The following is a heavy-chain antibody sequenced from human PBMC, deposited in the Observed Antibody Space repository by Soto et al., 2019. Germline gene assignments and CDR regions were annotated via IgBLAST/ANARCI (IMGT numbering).Heavy chain of an antibody. J-gene: IGHJ4*02. Sequence: EVQLLESGGGLVQPGGSLRLSCAASGFTFSSYAMSWVRQAPGKGLEWVSAISGSGGSTYYADSVKGRFTISRDNSKNTLYLQTNSLRAEDTAVYYCAKDGGYAYYDSSGYYFGYWGQGTLVSVSS. D-gene: IGHD3-22*01. V-gene: IGHV3-23*01. CDR1: GFTFSSYA. CDR3: AKDGGYAYYDSSGYYFGY. CDR2: ISGSGGST.